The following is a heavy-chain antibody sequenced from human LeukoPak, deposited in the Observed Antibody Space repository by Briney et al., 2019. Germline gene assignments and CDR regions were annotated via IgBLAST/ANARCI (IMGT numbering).Heavy chain of an antibody. CDR1: GYSFTSYW. J-gene: IGHJ3*02. V-gene: IGHV5-51*01. Sequence: GESLKISCKGSGYSFTSYWIGWVRQMPGKGLEWMGIIYPGDSDTRYSPSFQGQVTISADKSISTAYLQWSSLKASDTAMYYCARFETIFGVVIDSWAFDIWGQGTMVTVSS. D-gene: IGHD3-3*01. CDR2: IYPGDSDT. CDR3: ARFETIFGVVIDSWAFDI.